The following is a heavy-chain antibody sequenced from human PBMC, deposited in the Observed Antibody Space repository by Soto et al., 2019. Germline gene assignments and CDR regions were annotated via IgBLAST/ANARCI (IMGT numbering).Heavy chain of an antibody. J-gene: IGHJ4*02. Sequence: SGPTLVNPTQTLTLTCTFSGFSLSTSGVGVGWIRQPPGKALEWLALIYWDDDKRYSPSLKSRLTITKDTSKNQVVLTMTNMDAVDAVYYYGGDRVPQGDFDYWGQGTLVTVSS. V-gene: IGHV2-5*02. D-gene: IGHD2-2*01. CDR1: GFSLSTSGVG. CDR3: GDRVPQGDFDY. CDR2: IYWDDDK.